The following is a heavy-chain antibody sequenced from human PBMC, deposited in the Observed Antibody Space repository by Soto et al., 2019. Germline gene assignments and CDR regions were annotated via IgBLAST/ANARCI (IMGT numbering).Heavy chain of an antibody. D-gene: IGHD3-16*01. CDR2: IQDGGSI. V-gene: IGHV3-66*01. CDR3: ARGEGSGSNALGH. J-gene: IGHJ4*02. Sequence: GGSLRLSCAASGFTVSNNYMTWVRQAPGKGLEWVAVIQDGGSISYADSVSDRFIISRDNSKNTVFLEMNNLRPGDTAVYFCARGEGSGSNALGHWGQGTRVTVAS. CDR1: GFTVSNNY.